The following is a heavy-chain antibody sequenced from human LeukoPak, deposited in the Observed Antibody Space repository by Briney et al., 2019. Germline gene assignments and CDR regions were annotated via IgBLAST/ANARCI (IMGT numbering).Heavy chain of an antibody. CDR2: INWNSGSI. CDR3: VKGSTYSSTSTLDY. J-gene: IGHJ4*02. D-gene: IGHD6-13*01. Sequence: GGSLRLSCAASGFTFDDYAMHWVRQAPGNGLEWVSGINWNSGSIEYADSVKGRFTISRDNAKNSLYLQMNSLRPEDMALYYCVKGSTYSSTSTLDYWGQGTLVTVSS. V-gene: IGHV3-9*03. CDR1: GFTFDDYA.